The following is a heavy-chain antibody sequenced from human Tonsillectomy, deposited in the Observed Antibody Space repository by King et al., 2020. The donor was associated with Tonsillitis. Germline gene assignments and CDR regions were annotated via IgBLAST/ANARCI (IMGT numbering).Heavy chain of an antibody. CDR3: ARDTSYDYVWGNYRPADY. CDR1: GFTFNTYD. D-gene: IGHD3-16*02. V-gene: IGHV3-30*04. J-gene: IGHJ4*02. CDR2: ISYDGSNN. Sequence: VQLVESGGGVVQPGRSLRLSCAASGFTFNTYDMHWVRQAPGKGLEWVAVISYDGSNNYYADSVEGRFTISRDNSKNTLYLQVNSLRADDTAIYYCARDTSYDYVWGNYRPADYWGQGTLVTVSS.